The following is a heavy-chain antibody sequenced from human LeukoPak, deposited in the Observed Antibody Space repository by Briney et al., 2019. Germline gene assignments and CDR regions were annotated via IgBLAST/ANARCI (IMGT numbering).Heavy chain of an antibody. D-gene: IGHD4-17*01. Sequence: ASVKVSCKASGYTFTSYYMHWVRQAPGQGLEWMGIINPSGGSTSYAQKFQGRVTMTRDMSTSTVYMGLSSLRSEDTAVYYCARDAGGLRSDYGFPLYYFDYWGQGTLVTVSS. V-gene: IGHV1-46*01. CDR2: INPSGGST. CDR3: ARDAGGLRSDYGFPLYYFDY. CDR1: GYTFTSYY. J-gene: IGHJ4*02.